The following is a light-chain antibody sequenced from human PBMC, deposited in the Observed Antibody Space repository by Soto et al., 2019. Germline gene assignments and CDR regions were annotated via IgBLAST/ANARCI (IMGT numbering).Light chain of an antibody. V-gene: IGLV2-14*01. CDR2: EVT. Sequence: QSALTQPASVSGSPGQSVTISCTGTSSDIGNYNFVCWYQQRPGKAPKLLIYEVTNRPSGVSSRFSGSKSGNTASLTISGLQADDEADYYCSSHIRSSTPVLFGGGTKLTVL. CDR1: SSDIGNYNF. CDR3: SSHIRSSTPVL. J-gene: IGLJ3*02.